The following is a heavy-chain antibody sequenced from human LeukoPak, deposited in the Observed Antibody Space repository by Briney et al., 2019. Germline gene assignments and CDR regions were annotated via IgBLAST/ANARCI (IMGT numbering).Heavy chain of an antibody. CDR2: IHHSGSS. Sequence: SETLSLTCTVSGYSIRSGYYWGWIRQPPGKGLEWIGSIHHSGSSYYNPSLNSRVTISVDTSKNQFSLKLSSVTAADTAVYYCAREATITMITNWGQGTLVTVSS. CDR1: GYSIRSGYY. D-gene: IGHD3-22*01. V-gene: IGHV4-38-2*02. CDR3: AREATITMITN. J-gene: IGHJ4*02.